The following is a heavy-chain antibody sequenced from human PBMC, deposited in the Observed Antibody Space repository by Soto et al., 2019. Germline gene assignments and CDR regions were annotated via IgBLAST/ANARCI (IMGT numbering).Heavy chain of an antibody. Sequence: QLQLQESGPGLVKPSETLSLTCTVSGGSISSSSYYWGWIRQPPGKGLEWIGSIYYNGHTYYNPSLKSRVTISIDTSKNQFSLNLSSVTAADMAVYYCATNREAHHDDSSGYHRLDYWGQGTLVTVSS. J-gene: IGHJ4*02. CDR3: ATNREAHHDDSSGYHRLDY. CDR1: GGSISSSSYY. D-gene: IGHD3-22*01. V-gene: IGHV4-39*01. CDR2: IYYNGHT.